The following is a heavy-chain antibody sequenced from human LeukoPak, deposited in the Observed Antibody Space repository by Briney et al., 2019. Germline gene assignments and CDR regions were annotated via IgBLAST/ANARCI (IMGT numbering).Heavy chain of an antibody. CDR1: GFTVSSNY. J-gene: IGHJ4*02. V-gene: IGHV3-66*01. D-gene: IGHD6-13*01. Sequence: GGSLRLSCAASGFTVSSNYMSWVRQAPGKGLEWVSVIYSGGRTYYADSVKGRFTISRGNSKNTVYLQMNSLRAEDTAVYYCAREPSYSSSWYTSCDYWGQGTLVTVSS. CDR3: AREPSYSSSWYTSCDY. CDR2: IYSGGRT.